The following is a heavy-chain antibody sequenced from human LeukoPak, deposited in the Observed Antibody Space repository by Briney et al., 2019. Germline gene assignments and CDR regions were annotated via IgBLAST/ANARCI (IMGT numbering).Heavy chain of an antibody. D-gene: IGHD5-18*01. CDR3: ATGYRYGPHYFDC. V-gene: IGHV3-7*03. CDR1: GFTFSSYW. J-gene: IGHJ4*02. Sequence: GGSLRLSCAASGFTFSSYWMSWVRQAPGKGLEWVARVKKDGSEKYYVDSVKGRFTISRDNTKNSLYLQMNSLSAEDTAVYYCATGYRYGPHYFDCWGQGTLVTVSS. CDR2: VKKDGSEK.